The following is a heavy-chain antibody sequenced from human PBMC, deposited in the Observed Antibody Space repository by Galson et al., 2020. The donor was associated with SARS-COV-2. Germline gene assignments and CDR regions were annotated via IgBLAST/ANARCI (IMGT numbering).Heavy chain of an antibody. J-gene: IGHJ5*02. CDR3: ARAYCGSSSCYRVSWFDP. CDR1: GYTFKNYY. D-gene: IGHD2-2*02. CDR2: INPNSGGK. V-gene: IGHV1-2*02. Sequence: ASVKVSCKASGYTFKNYYMHWVRQAPGQGLEWMGWINPNSGGKYYAQNFQGRVTMTSDTSISTVYMELSSLTSDDTAVYYCARAYCGSSSCYRVSWFDPWGQGTLVTVSS.